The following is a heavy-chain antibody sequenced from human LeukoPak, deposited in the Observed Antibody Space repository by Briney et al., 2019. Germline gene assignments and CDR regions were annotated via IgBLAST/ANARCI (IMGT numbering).Heavy chain of an antibody. V-gene: IGHV4-34*01. CDR2: INHSGST. J-gene: IGHJ4*02. CDR3: ARPAPYSGSYYFDY. D-gene: IGHD1-26*01. CDR1: GGSFSGYY. Sequence: PSETLSLTRAVYGGSFSGYYWSWIRQPPGKGLEWIGEINHSGSTNYNPSLKSRVTISVDTSKNQFSLKLSSVTAADTAVYYCARPAPYSGSYYFDYWGQGTLVTVSS.